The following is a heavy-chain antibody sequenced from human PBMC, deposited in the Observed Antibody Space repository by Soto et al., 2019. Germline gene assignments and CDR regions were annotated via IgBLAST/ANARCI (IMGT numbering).Heavy chain of an antibody. D-gene: IGHD2-21*01. CDR1: CFTFINYD. CDR2: IGTAGDS. Sequence: GGSLRLSCAASCFTFINYDMHWVRQDTGKRLEWVSGIGTAGDSYYPGSVKGRFTIFRDKAKNSLYLQMNSLGAGDTAVYYCARGSLFRPFDLWGQGTLVTVSS. J-gene: IGHJ4*02. V-gene: IGHV3-13*01. CDR3: ARGSLFRPFDL.